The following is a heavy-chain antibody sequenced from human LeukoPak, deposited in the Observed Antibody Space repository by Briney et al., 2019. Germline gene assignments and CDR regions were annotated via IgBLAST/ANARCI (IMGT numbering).Heavy chain of an antibody. Sequence: GGSLRLSCAASGFTFSSHDMHWVRQAPGKGLEWVAAISYDGSKQLYADSVKGRFTISRDNPKNTLNLQMNSLRDEDTAVYYCAKDGARYLLTYYFEYWGQGTLVTVSS. CDR2: ISYDGSKQ. CDR1: GFTFSSHD. J-gene: IGHJ4*02. D-gene: IGHD3-9*01. CDR3: AKDGARYLLTYYFEY. V-gene: IGHV3-30*18.